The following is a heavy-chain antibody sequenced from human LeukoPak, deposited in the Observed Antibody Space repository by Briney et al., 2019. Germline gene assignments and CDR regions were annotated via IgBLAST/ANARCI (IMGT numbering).Heavy chain of an antibody. CDR2: ISYDGSNE. CDR3: ASDMSYSGYYIDY. V-gene: IGHV3-30-3*01. CDR1: GFTFRSYA. D-gene: IGHD3-3*01. J-gene: IGHJ4*02. Sequence: GRSLRLSCAASGFTFRSYAMHWVRQAPGKGLEWVALISYDGSNEYYADSVKGRFTISRDNSKNTLYLQMNSLRAEDTAVYYCASDMSYSGYYIDYWGQGTLVTVSS.